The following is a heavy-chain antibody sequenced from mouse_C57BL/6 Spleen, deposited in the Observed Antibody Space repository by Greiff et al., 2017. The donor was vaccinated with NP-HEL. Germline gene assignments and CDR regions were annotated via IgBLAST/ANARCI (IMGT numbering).Heavy chain of an antibody. V-gene: IGHV1-81*01. Sequence: QVQLQQSGAELARPGASVKLSCKASCYTFTSYGISWVKQRTGQGLEWIGAIYPRSGNTYYNEKFKGKATLTADKSSSTAYMELRSLTSEDSAVCFCAPIYDGYFDDWGQGTTLTVSS. J-gene: IGHJ2*01. CDR2: IYPRSGNT. D-gene: IGHD2-3*01. CDR3: APIYDGYFDD. CDR1: CYTFTSYG.